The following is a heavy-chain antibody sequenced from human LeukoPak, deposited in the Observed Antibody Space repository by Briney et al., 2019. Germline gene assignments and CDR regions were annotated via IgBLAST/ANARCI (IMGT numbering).Heavy chain of an antibody. CDR2: IKQDGSEK. CDR3: TRDKDYYDSSGYLVH. D-gene: IGHD3-22*01. Sequence: GGSLRLSCAASGFTFSSYSMNWVRQAPGKGLEWVANIKQDGSEKYYVDSVKGRFTISRDNTKNSLYLQMNSLRAEDTAVYYCTRDKDYYDSSGYLVHWGQGTLVTVSS. J-gene: IGHJ4*02. CDR1: GFTFSSYS. V-gene: IGHV3-7*01.